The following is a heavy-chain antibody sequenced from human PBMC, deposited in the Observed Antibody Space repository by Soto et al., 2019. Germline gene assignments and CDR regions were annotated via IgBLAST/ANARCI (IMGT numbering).Heavy chain of an antibody. CDR2: IWSDGSTE. CDR1: GFTFDRYG. D-gene: IGHD2-2*01. Sequence: VGSLRLSCAASGFTFDRYGMHWVRQAPGKGLEWVAVIWSDGSTEYYADSVKGRFTISRDNSKNTMYLQMNSLRGEDTGVYYCARGRIPSAIFDWFDPWGQGTLVTVSS. CDR3: ARGRIPSAIFDWFDP. V-gene: IGHV3-33*01. J-gene: IGHJ5*02.